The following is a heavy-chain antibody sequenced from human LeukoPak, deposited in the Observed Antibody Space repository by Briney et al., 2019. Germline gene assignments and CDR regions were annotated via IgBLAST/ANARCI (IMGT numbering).Heavy chain of an antibody. CDR1: GYTFTGYY. CDR3: ARDNAPCSGGSCYQYYYYYYMDV. V-gene: IGHV1-69*05. Sequence: GASVKVSCKASGYTFTGYYTHWVRQAPGQGLEWMGRIFPIFGTANYAQKFQGRVTITTDESTSTAYMELSSLRSEDTAVYYCARDNAPCSGGSCYQYYYYYYMDVWGKGTTVTVSS. CDR2: IFPIFGTA. D-gene: IGHD2-15*01. J-gene: IGHJ6*03.